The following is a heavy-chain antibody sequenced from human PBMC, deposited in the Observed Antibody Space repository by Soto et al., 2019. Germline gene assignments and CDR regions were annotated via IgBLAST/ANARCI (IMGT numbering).Heavy chain of an antibody. Sequence: ASVKVSCKAIGYSFTSHYMHWVRQAPGQGLEWMGTIYPGGVNIGYAQKFKGRVTVTKDTSTSTVYMELNSLTSEDTAVYYCASYQSWHDLLCLFYSCAQGSLVPVSS. V-gene: IGHV1-46*03. CDR3: ASYQSWHDLLCLFYS. D-gene: IGHD1-1*01. CDR1: GYSFTSHY. CDR2: IYPGGVNI. J-gene: IGHJ5*02.